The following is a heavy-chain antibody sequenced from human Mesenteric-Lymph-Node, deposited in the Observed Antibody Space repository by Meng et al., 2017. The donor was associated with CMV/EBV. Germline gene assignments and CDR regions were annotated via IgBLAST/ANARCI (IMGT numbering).Heavy chain of an antibody. CDR1: LSTSGVG. J-gene: IGHJ5*02. CDR2: IYWDDDK. V-gene: IGHV2-5*02. CDR3: AHSYCSSTSCFIYWFDP. D-gene: IGHD2-2*01. Sequence: LSTSGVGVGWIRQPPGKALEWLALIYWDDDKRYSPSLKSRLTITKDTSKNQVVLTMTNMDPVDTATYYCAHSYCSSTSCFIYWFDPWGQGTLVTVSS.